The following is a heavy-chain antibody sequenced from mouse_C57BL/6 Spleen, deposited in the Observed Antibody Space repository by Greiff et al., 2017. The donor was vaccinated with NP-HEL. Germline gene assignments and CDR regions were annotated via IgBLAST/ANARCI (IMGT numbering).Heavy chain of an antibody. CDR3: ARGLRHAMDY. Sequence: EVQLQQSGPELVKPGASVKISCKASGYTFTDYYMNWVKQSHGKSLEWIGDINPNNGGTSYNQKFKGKATLTVDKSSSTAYMELRSLTSEDSAVYYCARGLRHAMDYWGQGTSGTVSS. J-gene: IGHJ4*01. D-gene: IGHD1-1*01. CDR1: GYTFTDYY. V-gene: IGHV1-26*01. CDR2: INPNNGGT.